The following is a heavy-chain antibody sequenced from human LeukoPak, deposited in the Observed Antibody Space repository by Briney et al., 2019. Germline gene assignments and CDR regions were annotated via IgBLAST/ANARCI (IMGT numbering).Heavy chain of an antibody. Sequence: PSETLSLTCTVSGASFNSDDQYWNWLRQSPGKGLEWIGSIHPSGMLYNNPSLESRFTMSRDTSKNQFSLNLNSVTAADTAVYFCSRGLDSRKLGYWGQGILVTVSS. V-gene: IGHV4-31*03. J-gene: IGHJ4*02. CDR3: SRGLDSRKLGY. CDR1: GASFNSDDQY. CDR2: IHPSGML. D-gene: IGHD3-22*01.